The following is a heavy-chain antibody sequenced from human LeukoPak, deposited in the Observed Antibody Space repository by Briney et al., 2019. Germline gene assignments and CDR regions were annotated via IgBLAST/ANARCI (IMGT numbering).Heavy chain of an antibody. D-gene: IGHD6-13*01. CDR3: SSSWHPRYFDY. J-gene: IGHJ4*02. V-gene: IGHV3-53*01. CDR1: GFTFSSYS. Sequence: QSGGSLRLSCAASGFTFSSYSMNWVRQAPGKGLEWVSVIYSGGSTYYADSVKGRFTISRDNSKNTLYLQMNSLRAEDTAVYYCSSSWHPRYFDYWGQGTLVTVSS. CDR2: IYSGGST.